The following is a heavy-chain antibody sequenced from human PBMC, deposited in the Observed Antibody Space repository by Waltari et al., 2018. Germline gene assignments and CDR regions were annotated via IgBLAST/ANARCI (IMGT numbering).Heavy chain of an antibody. D-gene: IGHD3-22*01. J-gene: IGHJ3*02. Sequence: EVQLVESGGGLVQPGRSLRLSCAASGFTFADYAMHWVRQAQGKGLEWVSGISWNSGSIGYADSVKGRFTISRDNAKNSLYLQMNSLRAEDTALYYCAKDFYDSSGYYQPGAFDIWGQGTMVTVSS. CDR1: GFTFADYA. CDR3: AKDFYDSSGYYQPGAFDI. V-gene: IGHV3-9*01. CDR2: ISWNSGSI.